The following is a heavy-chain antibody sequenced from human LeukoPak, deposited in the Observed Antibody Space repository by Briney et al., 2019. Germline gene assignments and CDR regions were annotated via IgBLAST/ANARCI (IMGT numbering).Heavy chain of an antibody. CDR3: ARLKPALRYFDWSNPFDY. J-gene: IGHJ4*02. Sequence: SETLSLTCTLSAASISSYYWSWIRQPPGKGLEWIGYIYYSGSTNYNPSLKSRVTISVDTSKNQFSLKLSSATAADTAVYYCARLKPALRYFDWSNPFDYWGQGTLVTVSS. CDR2: IYYSGST. D-gene: IGHD3-9*01. CDR1: AASISSYY. V-gene: IGHV4-59*08.